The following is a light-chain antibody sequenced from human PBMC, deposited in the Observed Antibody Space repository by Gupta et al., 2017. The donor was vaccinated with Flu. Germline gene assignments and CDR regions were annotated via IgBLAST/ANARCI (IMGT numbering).Light chain of an antibody. CDR2: AAS. CDR3: QQDYSYPCT. V-gene: IGKV1-8*01. Sequence: AIRMTQSPSSFSASTGDRVTITCRASQGISSYLAWYQQKPGKAPKLLIYAASTLQSGVPSRFSGSGSGTDFTLTISCLQSEDFATYYCQQDYSYPCTFGHGTKGDIK. CDR1: QGISSY. J-gene: IGKJ3*01.